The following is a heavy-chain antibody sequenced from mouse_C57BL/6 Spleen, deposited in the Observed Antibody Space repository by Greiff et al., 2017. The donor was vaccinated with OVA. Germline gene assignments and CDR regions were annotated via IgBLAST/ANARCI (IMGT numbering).Heavy chain of an antibody. CDR3: ARRGDYYHYYAMDY. D-gene: IGHD1-1*01. J-gene: IGHJ4*01. CDR2: INPNYGTT. CDR1: GYSFTDYN. V-gene: IGHV1-39*01. Sequence: QLQESGPELVKPGASVKISCKASGYSFTDYNMNWVKQSNGKSLEWIGVINPNYGTTSYNQKFKGKATLTVDQSSSTAYMQLNSLTSEDSAVYYCARRGDYYHYYAMDYWGQGTSVTVSS.